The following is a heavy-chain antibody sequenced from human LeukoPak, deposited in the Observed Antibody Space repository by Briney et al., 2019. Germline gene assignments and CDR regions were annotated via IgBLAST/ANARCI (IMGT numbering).Heavy chain of an antibody. CDR2: IYYSGST. J-gene: IGHJ6*02. D-gene: IGHD3-3*01. CDR1: GGSISSTGYY. V-gene: IGHV4-61*08. Sequence: SQTLSLTCTVSGGSISSTGYYWSWIRQHPGKGLEWIGYIYYSGSTNYNPSLKSRVTISVDTSKNQFSLKLSSVTAADTAVYYCASGPWDDFWSGYYNYYGMDVWGQGTTVTVSS. CDR3: ASGPWDDFWSGYYNYYGMDV.